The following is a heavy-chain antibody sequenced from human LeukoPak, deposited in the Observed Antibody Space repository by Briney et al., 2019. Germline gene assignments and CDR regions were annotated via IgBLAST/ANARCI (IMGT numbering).Heavy chain of an antibody. J-gene: IGHJ5*02. D-gene: IGHD1-26*01. Sequence: SLRLSCAAXGFTFXSYAMHWVRQAPGKGLEWVAVISYDGSNKYYADSVKGRFTISRDNSKNTLYLQMNSLRAEDTAVYYCARDQGELLLSWFDPWGQGTLVTVSS. CDR3: ARDQGELLLSWFDP. CDR2: ISYDGSNK. V-gene: IGHV3-30-3*01. CDR1: GFTFXSYA.